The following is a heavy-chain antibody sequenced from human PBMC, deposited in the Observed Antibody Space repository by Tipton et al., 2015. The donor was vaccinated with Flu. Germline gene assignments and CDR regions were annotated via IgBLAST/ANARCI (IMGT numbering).Heavy chain of an antibody. V-gene: IGHV4-38-2*02. CDR2: IYHSGST. Sequence: GLVKPSETLSLTCTVSGYSISSGYSWGWIRQPPGKGLEWIGSIYHSGSTYYNPSLKSRVTISVDTSKNQFSLKLSSVTAADTAVYYCARAGAVAGPGVFDYWGQGTLVTVSS. CDR1: GYSISSGYS. CDR3: ARAGAVAGPGVFDY. D-gene: IGHD6-19*01. J-gene: IGHJ4*02.